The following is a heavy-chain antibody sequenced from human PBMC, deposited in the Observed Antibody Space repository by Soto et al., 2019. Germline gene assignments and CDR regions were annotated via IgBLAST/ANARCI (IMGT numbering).Heavy chain of an antibody. CDR1: GGSISSDNW. J-gene: IGHJ3*01. CDR3: ATEPSNDAVDV. V-gene: IGHV4-4*02. CDR2: IYHSGST. Sequence: SETLSLTCAVSGGSISSDNWWNWVRQPPGKGLEWIGEIYHSGSTNYNPSLKSRVTISIDKSKNQFSLNLTFVTAADTAVYFCATEPSNDAVDVWRHGPMVIVSS.